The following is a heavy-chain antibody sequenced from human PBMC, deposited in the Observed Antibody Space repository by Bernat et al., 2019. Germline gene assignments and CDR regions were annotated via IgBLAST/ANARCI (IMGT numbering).Heavy chain of an antibody. Sequence: EVQLVESGGGLVKPGGSLRLSCAASGFTFSSYSMNWVRQAPGKGLEWVSSISSSSSYIYYADSVKGRFTISRDNAKNSLYLQMNSLRAEDTAVYYCARAGYCSSTSCPENLYYYYYYGMDVWGQGTTVTVSS. CDR1: GFTFSSYS. CDR3: ARAGYCSSTSCPENLYYYYYYGMDV. V-gene: IGHV3-21*01. CDR2: ISSSSSYI. J-gene: IGHJ6*02. D-gene: IGHD2-2*01.